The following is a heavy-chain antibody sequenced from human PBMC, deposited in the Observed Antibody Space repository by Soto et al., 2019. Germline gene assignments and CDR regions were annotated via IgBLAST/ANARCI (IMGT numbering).Heavy chain of an antibody. CDR3: ATEVDGGDDWGWGYYLDS. CDR1: GVTFRTYW. V-gene: IGHV3-7*03. J-gene: IGHJ4*02. Sequence: EVQLVESGGGLVQPGGSLTLSCVGSGVTFRTYWMSWVRQAPGKGLEWVANIKQDGSETYYVDSVKGRFIISRDNAKKSLYLQMSSLRAEDTAVYSCATEVDGGDDWGWGYYLDSGGQGTLVTVSS. D-gene: IGHD2-21*02. CDR2: IKQDGSET.